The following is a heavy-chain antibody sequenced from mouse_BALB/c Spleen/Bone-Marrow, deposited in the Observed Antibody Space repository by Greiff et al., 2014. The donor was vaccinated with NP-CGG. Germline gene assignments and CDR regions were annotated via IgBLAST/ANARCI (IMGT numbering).Heavy chain of an antibody. CDR2: INPYNGGT. J-gene: IGHJ4*01. Sequence: VQLKESGPELVKPGASMKISCKASGYSFTGYTMNWVKQSHGKSLEWIGLINPYNGGTIYNQKFKGKATLTVDKSSSTAYMELLSLTSEDSAVYYCARRTMITAMDYGGQGTSVTVSS. V-gene: IGHV1-37*01. D-gene: IGHD2-4*01. CDR3: ARRTMITAMDY. CDR1: GYSFTGYT.